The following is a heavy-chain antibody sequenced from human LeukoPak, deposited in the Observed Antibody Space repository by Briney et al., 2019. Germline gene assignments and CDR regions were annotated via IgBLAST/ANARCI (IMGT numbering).Heavy chain of an antibody. J-gene: IGHJ6*02. Sequence: PGGSLRLSCTASGFTYNNSAMSWVRQAPGKGLEWVSSISTTGGSTYYADSVRGRFTISRDNSKNTLYLQMNSLRAEDTAVYYCARANSGSYSIGWYYYGMDVWGQGTTVTVSS. CDR2: ISTTGGST. D-gene: IGHD1-26*01. V-gene: IGHV3-23*01. CDR3: ARANSGSYSIGWYYYGMDV. CDR1: GFTYNNSA.